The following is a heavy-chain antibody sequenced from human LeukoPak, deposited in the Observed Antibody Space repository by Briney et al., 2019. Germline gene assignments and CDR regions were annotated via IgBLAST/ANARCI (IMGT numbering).Heavy chain of an antibody. CDR1: GGSIRSYY. Sequence: SETLSLTCTVSGGSIRSYYWSWIRQPPGKGLEWIAYIYYSGRTNYNPSLKSRVTISVDTSKNQFSLKLTSVTAADTAVYYCAKSGPPLRSRHIVVVPTARDAFDIWGQGTMVTVSS. J-gene: IGHJ3*02. V-gene: IGHV4-59*01. CDR3: AKSGPPLRSRHIVVVPTARDAFDI. D-gene: IGHD2-2*01. CDR2: IYYSGRT.